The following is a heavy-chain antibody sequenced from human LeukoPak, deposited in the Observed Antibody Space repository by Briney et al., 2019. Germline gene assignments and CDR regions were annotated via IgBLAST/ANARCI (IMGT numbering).Heavy chain of an antibody. J-gene: IGHJ4*02. D-gene: IGHD3-3*01. V-gene: IGHV3-48*03. CDR1: GFTFSSYQ. CDR3: ARWGITIFGVEDY. CDR2: ISSSGSTI. Sequence: GGSLRLSCGASGFTFSSYQVNWARQAPGKALEWVSYISSSGSTIYYADSVKGRFTISRDNAKNSLYLQMNSLRAEDTAVYYCARWGITIFGVEDYWGQGTLVTVSS.